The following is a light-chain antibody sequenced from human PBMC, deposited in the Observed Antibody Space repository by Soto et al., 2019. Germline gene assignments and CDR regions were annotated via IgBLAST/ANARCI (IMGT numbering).Light chain of an antibody. Sequence: EIVLTQSPATLSLSPGERATLSCRASQSVSSYLAWYRQNPGQAPRLLIYDASNRATGIPARFSGSGSGTDFTLTISSLQPEDFAVYFCQQRSNWPLITFGQGTRLEMK. CDR1: QSVSSY. CDR3: QQRSNWPLIT. CDR2: DAS. V-gene: IGKV3-11*01. J-gene: IGKJ5*01.